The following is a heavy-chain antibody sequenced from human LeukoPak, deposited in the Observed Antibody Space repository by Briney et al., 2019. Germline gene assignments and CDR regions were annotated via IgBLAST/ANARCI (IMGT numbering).Heavy chain of an antibody. CDR1: GGSISSYY. CDR3: ARQGVIAQIWYFDL. V-gene: IGHV4-59*08. D-gene: IGHD3-22*01. CDR2: IYYSGST. J-gene: IGHJ2*01. Sequence: SQTLSLTCTVSGGSISSYYWSWIRQPPGKGLEWIGYIYYSGSTNYNPSLKSRVTISVDTSKNQFSLKLSSVTAADTAVYYCARQGVIAQIWYFDLWGRGTLVTVSS.